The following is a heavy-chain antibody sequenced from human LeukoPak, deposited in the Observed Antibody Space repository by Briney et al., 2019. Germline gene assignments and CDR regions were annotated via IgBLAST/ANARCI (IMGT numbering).Heavy chain of an antibody. Sequence: GGALRLSCAASGFTFSSYRMNWVRQAPGNGLECGSSISSSRSYIYYADSVKGRFTISRDNAKDSLYLQMNSLRAEDTAVYYCARDLYSYGSYYFDYWGQGTLVTVSS. D-gene: IGHD5-18*01. CDR2: ISSSRSYI. CDR1: GFTFSSYR. CDR3: ARDLYSYGSYYFDY. V-gene: IGHV3-21*01. J-gene: IGHJ4*02.